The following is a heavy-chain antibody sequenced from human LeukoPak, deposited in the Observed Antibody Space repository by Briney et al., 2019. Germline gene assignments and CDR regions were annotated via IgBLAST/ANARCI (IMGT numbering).Heavy chain of an antibody. Sequence: SVKVSCKAPGGTFRSYAISWVRQAPGQGLEWMGGIIPIFGTANYAQKFQGRVTITADESTSTAYMELSSLRSEDTAVYYCARDQGYRYGYGDFDYWGQGTLVTVSS. J-gene: IGHJ4*02. D-gene: IGHD5-18*01. CDR1: GGTFRSYA. CDR2: IIPIFGTA. CDR3: ARDQGYRYGYGDFDY. V-gene: IGHV1-69*13.